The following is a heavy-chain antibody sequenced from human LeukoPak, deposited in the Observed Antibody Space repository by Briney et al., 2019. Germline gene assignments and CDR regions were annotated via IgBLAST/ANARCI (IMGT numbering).Heavy chain of an antibody. D-gene: IGHD5-18*01. CDR2: ISYSGSS. J-gene: IGHJ4*02. CDR1: GGSISSSNDY. V-gene: IGHV4-39*01. Sequence: PSETLSLTCTVSGGSISSSNDYWGWVRQTPGKGLQWIGSISYSGSSYYNPSLKSRVTISVDTSKNQFSLKLSSVTAADTAVYYCRGYTSGYLGGDYWGQGALVIVSS. CDR3: RGYTSGYLGGDY.